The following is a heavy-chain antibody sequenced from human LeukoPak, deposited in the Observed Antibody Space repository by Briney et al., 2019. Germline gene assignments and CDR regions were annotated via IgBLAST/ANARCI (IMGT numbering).Heavy chain of an antibody. J-gene: IGHJ6*03. Sequence: SETLSLTCAVYGGSFSGYYWSWIRQPPGKGLEWIGEINHSGSTNYSPSLKSRVSIFVDTSKNQFSLKLSSVTAADTAVYYCARAAGDSPPYYYYMDVWGKGATVTVSS. V-gene: IGHV4-34*01. CDR2: INHSGST. D-gene: IGHD3-10*01. CDR3: ARAAGDSPPYYYYMDV. CDR1: GGSFSGYY.